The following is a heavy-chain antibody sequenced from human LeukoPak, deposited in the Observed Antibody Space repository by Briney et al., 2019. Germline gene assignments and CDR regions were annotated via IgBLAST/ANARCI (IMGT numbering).Heavy chain of an antibody. CDR3: ARDAYGGNSWGWFDP. V-gene: IGHV4-59*12. CDR2: IFYTGFT. CDR1: DGSISDSY. J-gene: IGHJ5*02. Sequence: SETLSLTCAVSDGSISDSYWSWIRQSPGKGLEWIGYIFYTGFTHYNPSLESRVTISVDTSKKQFSLRLNSVTAADTAVYYCARDAYGGNSWGWFDPWGQGTLVTVSS. D-gene: IGHD4-23*01.